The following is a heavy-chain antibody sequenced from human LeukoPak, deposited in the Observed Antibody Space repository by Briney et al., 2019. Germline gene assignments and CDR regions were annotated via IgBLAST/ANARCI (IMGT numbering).Heavy chain of an antibody. D-gene: IGHD3-10*01. CDR2: ISSSSTYI. Sequence: GGSLRLSCAASGFTFSSYTMNWVRQAPGKGLEWVSSISSSSTYIYYADSVKGRFTISRDNAKNSLYLQMNSLRAEDTAVYYCAKRSRRLTIVRGVPREDVWGQGTTVTVSS. J-gene: IGHJ6*02. CDR1: GFTFSSYT. CDR3: AKRSRRLTIVRGVPREDV. V-gene: IGHV3-21*04.